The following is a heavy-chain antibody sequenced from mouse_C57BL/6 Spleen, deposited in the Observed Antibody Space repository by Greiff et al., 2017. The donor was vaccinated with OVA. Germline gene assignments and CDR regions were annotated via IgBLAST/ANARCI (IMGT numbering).Heavy chain of an antibody. J-gene: IGHJ2*01. CDR3: ARGGNYYGSSPYYFDY. CDR2: IYPGGGYT. CDR1: GYTFTNYW. D-gene: IGHD1-1*01. V-gene: IGHV1-63*01. Sequence: VNVVESGAELVRPGTSVKMSCKASGYTFTNYWIGWAKQRPGHGLEWIGDIYPGGGYTNYNEKFKGKATLTADKSSSTAYMQFSSLTSEDSAIYYCARGGNYYGSSPYYFDYWGQGTTLTVSS.